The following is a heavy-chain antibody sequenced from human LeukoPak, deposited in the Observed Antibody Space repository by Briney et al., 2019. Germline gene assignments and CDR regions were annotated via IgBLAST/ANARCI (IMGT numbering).Heavy chain of an antibody. CDR1: GGTFSSYT. CDR3: ARLAVVVPAAIWESGWFDP. Sequence: ASVKVSCKASGGTFSSYTISWVRQAPGQGLEWMGRIIPILGIANYAQKFQGRVTITADKSTSTAYMELSSLRSEDTAVYYCARLAVVVPAAIWESGWFDPWGQGTLVTVSS. J-gene: IGHJ5*02. CDR2: IIPILGIA. V-gene: IGHV1-69*02. D-gene: IGHD2-2*02.